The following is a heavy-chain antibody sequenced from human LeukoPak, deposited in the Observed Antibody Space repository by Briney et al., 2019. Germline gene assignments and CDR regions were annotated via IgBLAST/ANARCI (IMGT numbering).Heavy chain of an antibody. CDR2: ISGSGGST. CDR3: ARAKPKNMVRGLIMRRESPYYFDY. D-gene: IGHD3-10*01. Sequence: GGSLRLSCAASGFTFSSYAMSWVRQAPGKGLEWVSAISGSGGSTYYADSVKGRFTISRDNSKSTLYIQMNSLRAEDTAVYYCARAKPKNMVRGLIMRRESPYYFDYWGQGTLVTVSS. J-gene: IGHJ4*02. CDR1: GFTFSSYA. V-gene: IGHV3-23*01.